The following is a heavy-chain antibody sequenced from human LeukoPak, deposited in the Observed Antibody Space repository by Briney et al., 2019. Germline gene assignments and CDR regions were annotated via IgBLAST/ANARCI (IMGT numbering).Heavy chain of an antibody. CDR3: ARHIRDGYKDHLDY. D-gene: IGHD5-24*01. Sequence: SEPLSLTCTVSGGSISSSSYYCGWIRQPPGKGLEWIGSIYYSGSTYYNPSLKSRVTISVDTSKNPFSLKLSSVTAADTAVYYCARHIRDGYKDHLDYWGQGTLVTVSS. J-gene: IGHJ4*02. CDR2: IYYSGST. V-gene: IGHV4-39*01. CDR1: GGSISSSSYY.